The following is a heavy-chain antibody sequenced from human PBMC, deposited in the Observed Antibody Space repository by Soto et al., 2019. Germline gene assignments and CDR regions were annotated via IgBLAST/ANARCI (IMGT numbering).Heavy chain of an antibody. CDR3: TTLSITIFGVVLMDV. CDR2: ISYDGSNK. V-gene: IGHV3-30*03. J-gene: IGHJ6*02. D-gene: IGHD3-3*01. Sequence: PGGSLRLSCAASGFTFSSYGMHWVRRATGKGLEWVAVISYDGSNKYYAAPVKGRFTISRDDSKNTLYLQMNSLKTEDTAVYYCTTLSITIFGVVLMDVWGQGTTVTVSS. CDR1: GFTFSSYG.